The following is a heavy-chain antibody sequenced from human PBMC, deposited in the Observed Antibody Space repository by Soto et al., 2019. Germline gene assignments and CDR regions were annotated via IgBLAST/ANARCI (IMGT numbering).Heavy chain of an antibody. Sequence: EVQLLEPGGGLVQPGGSLRLSCAASGFTFSSFAMSWVRQAPGEGLEWVSSITGSGGSTYYADSVKGRFTISRDNSKNTLYLQMSSLRAEDTAVYYCAKGGYYYDTSGYYWGQGTLVTVSS. CDR1: GFTFSSFA. J-gene: IGHJ4*02. V-gene: IGHV3-23*01. CDR3: AKGGYYYDTSGYY. D-gene: IGHD3-22*01. CDR2: ITGSGGST.